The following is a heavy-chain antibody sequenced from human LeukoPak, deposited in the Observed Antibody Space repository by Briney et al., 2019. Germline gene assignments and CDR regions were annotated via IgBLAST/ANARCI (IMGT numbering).Heavy chain of an antibody. V-gene: IGHV1-46*01. Sequence: ASVKVSCKASGYTFINDYTHWVRQAPGQGLEWMGRINPAGGSVNYAQKFQDRVTMTRDTSTDITYLGLGSLRSEDTAIYYCARRMADGDTNRWGQGTLVTVSS. CDR3: ARRMADGDTNR. CDR2: INPAGGSV. D-gene: IGHD2-21*01. CDR1: GYTFINDY. J-gene: IGHJ5*02.